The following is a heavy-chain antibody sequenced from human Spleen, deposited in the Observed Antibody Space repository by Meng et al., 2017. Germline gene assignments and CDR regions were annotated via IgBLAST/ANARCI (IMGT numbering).Heavy chain of an antibody. CDR3: SGHIDY. J-gene: IGHJ4*02. V-gene: IGHV3-15*01. D-gene: IGHD5-12*01. Sequence: GESLKISCAASGFTFSNAWMSWVRQAPGKGLEWAGRIKSNPDGGTTAYAAPVKGRFTISRDDSKNTVYLQMNSLKTEDTAVYYCSGHIDYWGQGTLVTVSS. CDR2: IKSNPDGGTT. CDR1: GFTFSNAW.